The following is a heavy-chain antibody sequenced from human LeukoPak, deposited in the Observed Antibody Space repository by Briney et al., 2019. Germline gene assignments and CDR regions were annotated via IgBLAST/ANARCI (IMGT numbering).Heavy chain of an antibody. CDR2: IWYDGSKK. J-gene: IGHJ4*02. V-gene: IGHV3-33*06. D-gene: IGHD4-17*01. CDR3: AKALLRSDRAYYFDY. CDR1: GFTFSSYG. Sequence: GGSLRLSCVASGFTFSSYGIHWVRQAPGKGLEWVAVIWYDGSKKYNADSVKGRFTISRDNSKNTLYLQMYSLRDEDTAVYYCAKALLRSDRAYYFDYWGQGTLVTVSS.